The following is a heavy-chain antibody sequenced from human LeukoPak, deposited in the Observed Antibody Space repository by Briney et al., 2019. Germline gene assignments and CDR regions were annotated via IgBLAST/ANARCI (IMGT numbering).Heavy chain of an antibody. CDR2: IIPIFGTA. CDR1: GYTFTSYY. V-gene: IGHV1-69*13. CDR3: ARRIAAHYGMDV. D-gene: IGHD6-6*01. Sequence: SVKVSCKASGYTFTSYYMHWVRQAPGQGLEWMGGIIPIFGTANYAQKFQGRVTITADESTSTAYMELSSLRSEDTAVYYCARRIAAHYGMDVWGQGTTVTVSS. J-gene: IGHJ6*02.